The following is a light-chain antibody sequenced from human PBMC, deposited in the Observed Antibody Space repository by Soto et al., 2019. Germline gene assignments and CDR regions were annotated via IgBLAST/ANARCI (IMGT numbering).Light chain of an antibody. CDR1: QSISSS. CDR2: LAS. CDR3: QQYNSYSRT. J-gene: IGKJ1*01. Sequence: DIQMTQSPSTLSASVGXRVTITCRASQSISSSLAWYQQKPGKAPKLLIYLASSLQSGVPSRFSGSGSGTEFTLTISSLQPDDFATYYCQQYNSYSRTFGQGTKVDIK. V-gene: IGKV1-5*03.